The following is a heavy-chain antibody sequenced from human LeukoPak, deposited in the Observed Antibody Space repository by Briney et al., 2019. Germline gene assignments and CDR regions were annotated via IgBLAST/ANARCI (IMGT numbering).Heavy chain of an antibody. CDR3: ARVAADTAMVQSVSYYYYMDV. J-gene: IGHJ6*03. D-gene: IGHD5-18*01. V-gene: IGHV1-69*05. Sequence: SVTVSCKASVCTFSSYAISWVRQAPGQGLEWMGGIIPIFGTANYAQKFQGRVTITTDESPSTAYMELSGLRSEDTAVYYCARVAADTAMVQSVSYYYYMDVWGKGTTVTVS. CDR1: VCTFSSYA. CDR2: IIPIFGTA.